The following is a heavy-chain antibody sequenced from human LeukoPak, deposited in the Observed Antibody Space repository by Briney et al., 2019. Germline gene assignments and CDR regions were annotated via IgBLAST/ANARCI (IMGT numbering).Heavy chain of an antibody. CDR3: ARGGDRSFDY. CDR2: IHHSGSI. V-gene: IGHV4-4*02. D-gene: IGHD3-10*01. CDR1: GVSISSNLW. Sequence: SGTLSLTCAVSGVSISSNLWWTWVRQPPGKGLEWIAEIHHSGSINYNPSLKSRVTISVDKAKNQFSLNLTSVTAAYTAVYYCARGGDRSFDYWGQGTLVTVSS. J-gene: IGHJ4*02.